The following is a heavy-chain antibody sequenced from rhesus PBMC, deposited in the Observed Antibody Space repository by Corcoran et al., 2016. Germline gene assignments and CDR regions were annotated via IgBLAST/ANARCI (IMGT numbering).Heavy chain of an antibody. D-gene: IGHD6-37*01. CDR2: ISGSSGST. V-gene: IGHV4-65*01. CDR3: AILGRWLALDY. Sequence: QVQLQESGPGLVKPSETLSLTCAVSGGTVSSSTWWSWIRQPPGKGLEWIGYISGSSGSTYYYPSLKSRVTILLDTSKNQLALKLLFVTASDTALYYGAILGRWLALDYWGQGVLVTVSS. CDR1: GGTVSSSTW. J-gene: IGHJ4*01.